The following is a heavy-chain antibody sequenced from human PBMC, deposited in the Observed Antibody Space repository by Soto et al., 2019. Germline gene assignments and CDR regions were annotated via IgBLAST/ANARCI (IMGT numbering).Heavy chain of an antibody. V-gene: IGHV1-18*01. CDR2: ISAYNGNI. CDR1: GYTFTSYG. D-gene: IGHD3-22*01. Sequence: QVPLVQSGAEVKKPGASVKVSCKASGYTFTSYGISWVRQAPGQGLEWMGWISAYNGNINYAQKLQGRVTMTTDTSTSTAYMELRSLRSDDTAVYYCARDQPQYYYDSSGYFDYWGQGTLVTVSS. J-gene: IGHJ4*02. CDR3: ARDQPQYYYDSSGYFDY.